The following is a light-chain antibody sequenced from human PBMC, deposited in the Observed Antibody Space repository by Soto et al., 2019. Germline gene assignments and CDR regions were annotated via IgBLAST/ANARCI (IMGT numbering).Light chain of an antibody. V-gene: IGKV3-11*01. CDR2: DAS. CDR1: QSVSSY. Sequence: EIVLTQSPATLSLSPGERATLSCRVSQSVSSYLDWYQQKPGQAPRLLIYDASNRATGTPARFSGSGSGTDFTLTISSLEPEDFAVYYCQQRTNWPPWTFGQGTKVEIK. J-gene: IGKJ1*01. CDR3: QQRTNWPPWT.